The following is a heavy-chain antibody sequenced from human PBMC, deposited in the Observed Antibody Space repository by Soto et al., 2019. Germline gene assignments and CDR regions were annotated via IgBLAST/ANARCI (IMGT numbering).Heavy chain of an antibody. CDR3: ARDLRQWLNDASDI. CDR2: ISPYNGNT. Sequence: ASVKVSCKASGYTFTNYGISWVRQAPGQGLEWMGWISPYNGNTNYAQKLQGRVTMTTDTSTSTAYMELRSLRSDDTAVYYCARDLRQWLNDASDIWGQGTMVTVSS. J-gene: IGHJ3*02. D-gene: IGHD6-19*01. V-gene: IGHV1-18*01. CDR1: GYTFTNYG.